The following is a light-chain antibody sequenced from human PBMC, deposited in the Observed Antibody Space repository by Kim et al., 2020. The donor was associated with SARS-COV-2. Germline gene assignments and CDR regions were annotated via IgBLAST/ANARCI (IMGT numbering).Light chain of an antibody. CDR3: QQYYSYPRT. CDR1: QGISSY. Sequence: ASTGDRVTITCRASQGISSYLAWYQQKPGKAPKLLIYAASTLQSGVPSRFSGSGSGTDFTLTISCLQSEDFATYYCQQYYSYPRTFGQGTKVDI. CDR2: AAS. V-gene: IGKV1-8*01. J-gene: IGKJ1*01.